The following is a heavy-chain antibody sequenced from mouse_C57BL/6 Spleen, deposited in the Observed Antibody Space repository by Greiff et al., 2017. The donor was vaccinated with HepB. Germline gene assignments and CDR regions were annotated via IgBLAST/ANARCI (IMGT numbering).Heavy chain of an antibody. D-gene: IGHD4-1*01. J-gene: IGHJ4*01. V-gene: IGHV5-6*01. Sequence: EVKLMESGGDLVKPGGSLKLSCAASGFTFSSYGMSWVRQTPDKRLEWVATISSGGSYTYYPDSVKGRFTISRDNAKNTLYLQMSSLKSEDTAMYYCARHSVSGGTGMAMDYWGQGTSVTVSS. CDR1: GFTFSSYG. CDR2: ISSGGSYT. CDR3: ARHSVSGGTGMAMDY.